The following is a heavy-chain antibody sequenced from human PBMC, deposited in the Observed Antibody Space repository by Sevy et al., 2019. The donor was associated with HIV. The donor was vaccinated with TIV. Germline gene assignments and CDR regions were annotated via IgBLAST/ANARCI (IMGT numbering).Heavy chain of an antibody. J-gene: IGHJ6*02. CDR1: GFTFSSYG. V-gene: IGHV3-30*02. D-gene: IGHD2-2*01. CDR2: IRYDGSNK. CDR3: AKDLCSSTSCYVYYYYYGMDV. Sequence: GGSLRLSCAASGFTFSSYGMHWVRQAPGKGLEWVAFIRYDGSNKYYADSVKGRVTISRDNSKNTLYLQMNSLRAEDTAVYYCAKDLCSSTSCYVYYYYYGMDVWGQGTTVTVSS.